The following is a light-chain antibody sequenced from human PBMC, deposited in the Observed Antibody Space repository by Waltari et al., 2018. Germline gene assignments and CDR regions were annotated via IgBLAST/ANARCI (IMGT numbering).Light chain of an antibody. CDR3: QQRSNWLT. V-gene: IGKV3-11*01. CDR2: DAS. J-gene: IGKJ4*01. CDR1: QSVSSY. Sequence: EIVLTQSTATLSLSPGESATLSCRASQSVSSYLAWYQQKPGQAPRLLIYDASNRATGIPARFSGSGSGTDFTLTISSLEPEDFAVYYCQQRSNWLTFGGGTKVEIK.